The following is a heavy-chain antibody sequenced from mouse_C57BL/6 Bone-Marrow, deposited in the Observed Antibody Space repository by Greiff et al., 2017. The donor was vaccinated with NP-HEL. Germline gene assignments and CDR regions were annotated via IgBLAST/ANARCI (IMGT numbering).Heavy chain of an antibody. V-gene: IGHV1-66*01. CDR3: ARRVNSGSYARDY. D-gene: IGHD4-1*02. CDR1: GYSFTSYY. J-gene: IGHJ4*01. CDR2: IYPGSGNT. Sequence: VKVVESGPELVKPGASVKISCKASGYSFTSYYIHWVKQRPGQGLEWIGWIYPGSGNTKYNEKFKGKATLTADTSSSTAYMQLSSLTSEDSAVYYCARRVNSGSYARDYWGQGTSVTVSS.